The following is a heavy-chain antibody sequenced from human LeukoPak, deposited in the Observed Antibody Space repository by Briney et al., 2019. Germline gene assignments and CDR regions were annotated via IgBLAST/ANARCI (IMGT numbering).Heavy chain of an antibody. Sequence: ASVKVSCKASGYTFTSYGISWVRQAPGQGLEWMGGISAYNGNTNYAQKLQGRVTMTTDTSTSTAYMELRSLRSDDTAVYYCARPNWNYGFDHAFDIWGQGTMVTVSS. J-gene: IGHJ3*02. D-gene: IGHD1-7*01. CDR3: ARPNWNYGFDHAFDI. V-gene: IGHV1-18*01. CDR1: GYTFTSYG. CDR2: ISAYNGNT.